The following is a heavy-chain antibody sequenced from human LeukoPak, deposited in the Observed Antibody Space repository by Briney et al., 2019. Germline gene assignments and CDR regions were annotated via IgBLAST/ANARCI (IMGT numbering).Heavy chain of an antibody. J-gene: IGHJ6*02. CDR2: IGTAGDT. Sequence: PGGSLRLSCAASGFTFSSYDMHWVRQATGKGLEWVSAIGTAGDTYYPGSVKGRFTISRENAKNSLYLQMNSLRAGVTAVYYCAREYSSGWPYYYYYGMDVWGQGTTVTVSS. CDR3: AREYSSGWPYYYYYGMDV. D-gene: IGHD6-19*01. V-gene: IGHV3-13*01. CDR1: GFTFSSYD.